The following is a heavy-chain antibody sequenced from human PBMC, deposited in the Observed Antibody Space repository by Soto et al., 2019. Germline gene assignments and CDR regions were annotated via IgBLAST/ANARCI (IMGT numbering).Heavy chain of an antibody. V-gene: IGHV1-69*01. D-gene: IGHD3-22*01. CDR1: GGTFSSYA. J-gene: IGHJ5*02. CDR2: IIPIFGTA. Sequence: QVQLVQSGAEVKKPGSSVKVSCKASGGTFSSYAISWVRQAPGQGLEWMGGIIPIFGTANYAQKFQGRVTITADESTSTAYRELSSLRAEDTAVDYCARAGGDSSGYNWFAPWGKVTLVTVSS. CDR3: ARAGGDSSGYNWFAP.